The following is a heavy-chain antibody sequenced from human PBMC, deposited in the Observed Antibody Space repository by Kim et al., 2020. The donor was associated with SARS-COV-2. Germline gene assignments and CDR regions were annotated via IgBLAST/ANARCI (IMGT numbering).Heavy chain of an antibody. D-gene: IGHD6-19*01. V-gene: IGHV4-61*01. Sequence: SETLSLTCTVSGGSVSSGSYYWSWIRQPPGKGLEWIGYIYYSGSTNYNPSLKSRVTISVDTSKNQFSLKLSSVTAADTAVYYCARETAWWLILNWGQGTLVTVSS. CDR1: GGSVSSGSYY. CDR3: ARETAWWLILN. J-gene: IGHJ4*02. CDR2: IYYSGST.